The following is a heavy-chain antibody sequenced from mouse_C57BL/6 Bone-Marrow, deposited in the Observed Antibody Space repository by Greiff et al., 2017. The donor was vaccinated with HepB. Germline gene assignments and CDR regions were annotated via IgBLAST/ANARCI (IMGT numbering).Heavy chain of an antibody. Sequence: EVQLQESGEGLVKPGGSLKLSCAASGFTFSSYAMSWVRQTPEKRLEWVAYISSGGDYIYYADTVKGRFTISRDNARNTLYLQMSSLKSEDTAMYYCTSRNYVDAMDYWGQGTSVTVSS. CDR2: ISSGGDYI. CDR1: GFTFSSYA. D-gene: IGHD2-1*01. CDR3: TSRNYVDAMDY. V-gene: IGHV5-9-1*02. J-gene: IGHJ4*01.